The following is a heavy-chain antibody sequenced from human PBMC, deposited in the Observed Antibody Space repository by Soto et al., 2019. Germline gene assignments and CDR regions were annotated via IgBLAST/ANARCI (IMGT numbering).Heavy chain of an antibody. J-gene: IGHJ5*02. CDR3: ASALGGPGRGFDP. Sequence: QVQLVQSGAEVKKPGASVKVSCKTSGYTFISYGISWVRQAPGQGLEWMGWISAYNGNTNYAQKVQGRVTMTTDTSTSTAYMEVRSLNSDDTAVYYCASALGGPGRGFDPWGQGTLVIVSS. D-gene: IGHD1-1*01. CDR1: GYTFISYG. V-gene: IGHV1-18*01. CDR2: ISAYNGNT.